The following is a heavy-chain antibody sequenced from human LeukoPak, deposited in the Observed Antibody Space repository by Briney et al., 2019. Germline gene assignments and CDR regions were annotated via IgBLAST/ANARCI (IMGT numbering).Heavy chain of an antibody. CDR3: ARVVPDSGSYYVERYYYGMDV. Sequence: GGSLRLSCAASGFTVSSNYMSWVRQAPGKGLEWVSVIYSGGSTYYADSVKGRFTISRDNSENTLYLQMNSLRAEDTAVYYCARVVPDSGSYYVERYYYGMDVWGQGTTVTVSS. V-gene: IGHV3-66*01. CDR1: GFTVSSNY. J-gene: IGHJ6*02. D-gene: IGHD1-26*01. CDR2: IYSGGST.